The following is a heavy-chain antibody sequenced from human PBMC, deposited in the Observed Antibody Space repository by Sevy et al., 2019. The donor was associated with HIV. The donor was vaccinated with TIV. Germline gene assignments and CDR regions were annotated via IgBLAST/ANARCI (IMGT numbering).Heavy chain of an antibody. CDR2: INSDGSST. Sequence: GGSLRLSCAASGFSFSIYWMHWVRQVPGKGLVWVSRINSDGSSTTYADSVKGRFTFSRDNAKNTLFLQMNSRGVEYTAGYYCLREGVGGYSYGFDYWGQGTLVTVSS. V-gene: IGHV3-74*03. D-gene: IGHD5-18*01. J-gene: IGHJ4*02. CDR3: LREGVGGYSYGFDY. CDR1: GFSFSIYW.